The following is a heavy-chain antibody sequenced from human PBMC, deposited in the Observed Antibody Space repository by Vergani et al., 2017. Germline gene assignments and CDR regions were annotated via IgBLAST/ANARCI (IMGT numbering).Heavy chain of an antibody. Sequence: QVQLVQSGAEVKKPGASVKVSCTASGYTFTSYGISWVRQAPGQGLEWMGWISAYNGNTNYAQKLQGRVTMTTDTSTTTAYLELRSLRSDAPAVYYCARDRGMLEAGPVDYWGQGSLVTVSS. CDR1: GYTFTSYG. D-gene: IGHD3-10*01. CDR2: ISAYNGNT. J-gene: IGHJ4*02. V-gene: IGHV1-18*01. CDR3: ARDRGMLEAGPVDY.